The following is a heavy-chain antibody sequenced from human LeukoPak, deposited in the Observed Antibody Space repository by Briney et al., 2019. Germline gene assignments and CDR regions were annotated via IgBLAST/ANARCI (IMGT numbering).Heavy chain of an antibody. J-gene: IGHJ4*01. CDR3: GSGYSHGYDY. D-gene: IGHD5-18*01. Sequence: SETLSLTCTVSGGSISSGTYYWGWIRQPPGKGLEWIGSIYYSGSTYYNPSLRSRVTISVDTSKNQFSLKLSSVTAADTAVYYCGSGYSHGYDYWGQGTLVTVSS. V-gene: IGHV4-39*07. CDR2: IYYSGST. CDR1: GGSISSGTYY.